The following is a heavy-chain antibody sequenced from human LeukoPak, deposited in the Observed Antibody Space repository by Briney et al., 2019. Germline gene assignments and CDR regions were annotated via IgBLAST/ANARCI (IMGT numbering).Heavy chain of an antibody. CDR2: INPNSGGT. D-gene: IGHD2-21*01. CDR1: GYTFTGYY. V-gene: IGHV1-2*02. CDR3: ARDPHLAVRGAY. J-gene: IGHJ4*02. Sequence: GASVKVSCKASGYTFTGYYMDWVRQAPGQGLEWMGWINPNSGGTNYAQKFQGRVTMTRDTSISTAYMELSRLRSDDTAVYYCARDPHLAVRGAYWGQGTLVTVSS.